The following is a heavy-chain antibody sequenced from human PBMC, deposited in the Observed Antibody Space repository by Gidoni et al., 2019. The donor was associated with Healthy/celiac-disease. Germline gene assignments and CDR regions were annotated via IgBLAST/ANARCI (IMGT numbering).Heavy chain of an antibody. CDR2: IIPIFGTA. Sequence: QVQLVQSGAEVKKPGSSVKVSCKAPGGTFSSYALSWVRQAPGQGLDWMGGIIPIFGTANYAQKFQGRVTITADESTSTAYMELSSLRSEDTAVYYCASSKGYYDSSGYYWVLGYWGQGTLVTVSS. V-gene: IGHV1-69*01. J-gene: IGHJ4*02. CDR3: ASSKGYYDSSGYYWVLGY. D-gene: IGHD3-22*01. CDR1: GGTFSSYA.